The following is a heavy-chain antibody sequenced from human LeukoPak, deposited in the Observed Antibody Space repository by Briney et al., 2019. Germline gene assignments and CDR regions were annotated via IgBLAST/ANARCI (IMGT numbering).Heavy chain of an antibody. CDR3: ARIGTTTRGPAGLDV. D-gene: IGHD2/OR15-2a*01. CDR2: IASGGGASR. Sequence: PGGSLRLSCAASGFTFSSYEMNWVRQAPGKGLEWVSYIASGGGASRFYSESVKGRFTISRDNAKNSLYLHMNSLRAEDTGVYYCARIGTTTRGPAGLDVWGQGTTVTVSS. J-gene: IGHJ6*02. V-gene: IGHV3-48*03. CDR1: GFTFSSYE.